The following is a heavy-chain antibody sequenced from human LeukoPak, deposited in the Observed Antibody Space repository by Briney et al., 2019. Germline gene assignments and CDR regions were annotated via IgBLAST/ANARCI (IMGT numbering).Heavy chain of an antibody. CDR2: IIPILGIA. CDR3: AADPYYYGSGSYVFRFDP. V-gene: IGHV1-69*04. D-gene: IGHD3-10*01. J-gene: IGHJ5*02. CDR1: GGTFSSYA. Sequence: SVKVSCKASGGTFSSYAISWVRQAPGQGLEWMGRIIPILGIANYAQKFQGRVTITADKSTSTAYMELSSLRSEDTAVYYCAADPYYYGSGSYVFRFDPWGQGTLVTVSS.